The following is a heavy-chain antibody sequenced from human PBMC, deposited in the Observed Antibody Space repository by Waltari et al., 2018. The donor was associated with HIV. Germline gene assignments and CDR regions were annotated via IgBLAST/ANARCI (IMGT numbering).Heavy chain of an antibody. Sequence: VQLVQSGAEVKKPGESLKISCKGSGYDFNNYWIAWVRQIPGQGLEWMGIIYPDDSDVRYSPSFQGQVTISVDKSITTAYLQWSSLKASDTAMYYCTRPPSNSGSYFPLYYFDYWGQGTLVTVPS. CDR2: IYPDDSDV. CDR3: TRPPSNSGSYFPLYYFDY. J-gene: IGHJ4*02. CDR1: GYDFNNYW. V-gene: IGHV5-51*01. D-gene: IGHD1-26*01.